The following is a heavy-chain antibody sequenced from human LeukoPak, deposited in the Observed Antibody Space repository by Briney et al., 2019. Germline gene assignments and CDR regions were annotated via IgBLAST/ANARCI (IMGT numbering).Heavy chain of an antibody. CDR1: GYSISSGYY. CDR3: ASYYASGVSAYDYFGMDV. J-gene: IGHJ6*04. Sequence: SETLSLTCAVSGYSISSGYYWGWIRQPPGKGLEWIGSMYHNRGAYYNPSLKSRVTISMDTSKNQFSLRLSSVTAADTAVYYCASYYASGVSAYDYFGMDVWGKGTTVTVSS. CDR2: MYHNRGA. V-gene: IGHV4-38-2*01. D-gene: IGHD3-10*01.